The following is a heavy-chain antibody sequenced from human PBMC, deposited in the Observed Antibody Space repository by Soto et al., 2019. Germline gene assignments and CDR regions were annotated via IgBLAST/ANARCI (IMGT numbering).Heavy chain of an antibody. CDR3: ASTQWELLNAFDI. CDR1: GYTFTSHY. V-gene: IGHV1-46*01. D-gene: IGHD1-26*01. CDR2: INPSGGST. Sequence: ASVKVSCKASGYTFTSHYMHWVRQAPGQGLEWMGIINPSGGSTSYAQKFQGRVTMTRDTSTSTVYMELSSLRSEDTAVYYCASTQWELLNAFDIWGQGTMVTVSS. J-gene: IGHJ3*02.